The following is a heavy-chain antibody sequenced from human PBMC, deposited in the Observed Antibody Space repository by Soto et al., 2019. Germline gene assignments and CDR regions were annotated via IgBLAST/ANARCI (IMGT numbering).Heavy chain of an antibody. CDR1: GFTFSDYG. V-gene: IGHV3-33*03. Sequence: QVQLVESGGGVGQPGKSLRLSCTTSGFTFSDYGMHWVRQAPGKGLEWVAVIWFDGSTKLYTNSVKGRFTISRDNYNTLYLQMNNLRAEDTAVYYCATLTGRDGPVDYWGQGTLVTVSS. CDR2: IWFDGSTK. CDR3: ATLTGRDGPVDY. D-gene: IGHD3-9*01. J-gene: IGHJ4*02.